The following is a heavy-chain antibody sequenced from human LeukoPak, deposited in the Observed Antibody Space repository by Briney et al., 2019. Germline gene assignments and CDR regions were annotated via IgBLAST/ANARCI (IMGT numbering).Heavy chain of an antibody. Sequence: PGGSLRLSCAASGFTFSSYEMNWVRQAPGRGLEWVSYISSSGSTIYYADSVKGRFTISRDNAKNSLYLQMNSLRAEDTAVYYCAELGITMIGGVWGKGSTVTISS. CDR3: AELGITMIGGV. J-gene: IGHJ6*04. D-gene: IGHD3-10*02. CDR2: ISSSGSTI. V-gene: IGHV3-48*03. CDR1: GFTFSSYE.